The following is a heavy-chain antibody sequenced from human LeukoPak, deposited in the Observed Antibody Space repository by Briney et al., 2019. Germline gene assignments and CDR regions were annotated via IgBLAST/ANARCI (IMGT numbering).Heavy chain of an antibody. D-gene: IGHD6-19*01. Sequence: ASVKVSCKASGYTFTSYAMNWVRQAPGQGLEWMGWINTNTGNPTYAQGFTGRFVFSLDTSVSTTYLQISSLKADDTAVYYCARGAYSVWDKFDYWGQGTLITVSS. CDR3: ARGAYSVWDKFDY. J-gene: IGHJ4*02. CDR1: GYTFTSYA. V-gene: IGHV7-4-1*02. CDR2: INTNTGNP.